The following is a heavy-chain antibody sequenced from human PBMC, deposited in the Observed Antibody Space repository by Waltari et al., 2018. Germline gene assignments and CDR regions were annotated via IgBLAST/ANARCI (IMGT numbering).Heavy chain of an antibody. D-gene: IGHD6-13*01. CDR2: ISSNGNYG. CDR3: ARAFVNIAARGMDA. J-gene: IGHJ6*02. V-gene: IGHV3-74*01. CDR1: GFTFNGYW. Sequence: EVLLVESGGGLVQPGGSLRLSCAASGFTFNGYWLYCVRQAPGKGLGWVSTISSNGNYGTYADSVRGRFTISRDNAKNTLYLQMNSLTAEDTAVYYCARAFVNIAARGMDAWGQGTAVTVSS.